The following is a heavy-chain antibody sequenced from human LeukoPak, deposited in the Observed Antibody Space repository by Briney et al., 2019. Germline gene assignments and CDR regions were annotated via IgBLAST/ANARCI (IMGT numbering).Heavy chain of an antibody. CDR2: ISSSGSYI. J-gene: IGHJ3*02. CDR3: ARDGYEAADHWGAFDI. V-gene: IGHV3-21*01. D-gene: IGHD7-27*01. Sequence: GGSLRLSCAASGFTFSSYSMNWVRQAPGKGLEWVSSISSSGSYIYYADSVKGRFTISRDNAKNSLYLQMNSLRAEDTAVYYCARDGYEAADHWGAFDIWGQGTMVTVSS. CDR1: GFTFSSYS.